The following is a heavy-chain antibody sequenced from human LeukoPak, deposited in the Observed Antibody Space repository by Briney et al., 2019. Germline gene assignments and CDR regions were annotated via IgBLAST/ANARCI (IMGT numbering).Heavy chain of an antibody. D-gene: IGHD4-23*01. CDR1: GFTVSSNY. CDR2: IYSGGGST. J-gene: IGHJ2*01. Sequence: GGSLRLSCAASGFTVSSNYMSWVCQAPGKGLEWVSVIYSGGGSTYYADSVKGRFTISRDNSKNTLYLQMNSLRAEDTALYYCARDYYGGNSEVISWHFDLWGRGTLVSVSS. CDR3: ARDYYGGNSEVISWHFDL. V-gene: IGHV3-66*01.